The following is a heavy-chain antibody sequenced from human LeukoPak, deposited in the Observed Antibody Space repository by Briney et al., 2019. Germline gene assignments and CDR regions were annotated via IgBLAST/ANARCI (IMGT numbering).Heavy chain of an antibody. D-gene: IGHD2-15*01. CDR3: AKIPRVSSIVVVVAATYDY. V-gene: IGHV3-23*01. CDR1: GFTFSSYA. Sequence: PGGSLRLSCAASGFTFSSYAMSWVRQAPGKGLEWVSAISGSGGSTYYADSVKGRFTISRDNSKNTLYLQMNSLRAEDTAVYYCAKIPRVSSIVVVVAATYDYWGQGTLVTVSS. CDR2: ISGSGGST. J-gene: IGHJ4*02.